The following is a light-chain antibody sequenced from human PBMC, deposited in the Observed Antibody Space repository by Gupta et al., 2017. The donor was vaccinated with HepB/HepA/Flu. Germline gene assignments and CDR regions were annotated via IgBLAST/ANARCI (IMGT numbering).Light chain of an antibody. V-gene: IGKV1D-12*01. CDR2: AAS. CDR1: QGISW. J-gene: IGKJ5*01. Sequence: DIQMTQSPSSVSASVGDTVTITCRASQGISWLAWYQQKPGKAPNLLIYAASTLQSGVPSRCSSSRSGTSVTLTISSLQPEDVATYYCRQANSFPLTFGQGTRLEIK. CDR3: RQANSFPLT.